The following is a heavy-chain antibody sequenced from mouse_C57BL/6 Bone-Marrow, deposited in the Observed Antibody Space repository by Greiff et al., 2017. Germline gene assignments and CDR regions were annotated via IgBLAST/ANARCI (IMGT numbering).Heavy chain of an antibody. Sequence: VQLQQSGPELVKPGASVKISCKASGYSFTDYNMNWVKQSNGKSLEWIGVINPNYGTTSYNQKFKSKATLTVDQSSSTAYMQLNSLTSEDSAVYYCARSLYYGNYVGFAYWGQGTLVTVSA. V-gene: IGHV1-39*01. J-gene: IGHJ3*01. D-gene: IGHD2-1*01. CDR1: GYSFTDYN. CDR2: INPNYGTT. CDR3: ARSLYYGNYVGFAY.